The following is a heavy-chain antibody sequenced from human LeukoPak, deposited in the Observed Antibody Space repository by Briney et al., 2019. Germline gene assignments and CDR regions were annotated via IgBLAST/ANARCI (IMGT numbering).Heavy chain of an antibody. J-gene: IGHJ4*02. CDR2: IYHSGST. CDR3: ARDLALRSSWHSFEY. V-gene: IGHV4-38-2*02. D-gene: IGHD6-13*01. Sequence: SETLSLTCTVSVYSISSGYYWGWIRQPPGKGLEWIGSIYHSGSTYYNPSLRSRVTISVDTSKNQFSLKLSSVTAADTAVYYCARDLALRSSWHSFEYWGRGTLVTVSS. CDR1: VYSISSGYY.